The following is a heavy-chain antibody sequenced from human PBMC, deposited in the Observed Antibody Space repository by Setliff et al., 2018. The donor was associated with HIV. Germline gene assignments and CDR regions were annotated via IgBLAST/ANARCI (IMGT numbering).Heavy chain of an antibody. J-gene: IGHJ4*02. CDR1: GFTFSTYA. V-gene: IGHV3-21*01. CDR2: IGSSYNSI. Sequence: SGGSLRLSCAASGFTFSTYAMHWVRQAPGKGLEWVSSIGSSYNSIYYTDSVKGRFTVSRDNSKNTLYLQMNSLRAEDTAVYYCAKQTNLGTVPDSWGQGTLVTVSS. D-gene: IGHD1-1*01. CDR3: AKQTNLGTVPDS.